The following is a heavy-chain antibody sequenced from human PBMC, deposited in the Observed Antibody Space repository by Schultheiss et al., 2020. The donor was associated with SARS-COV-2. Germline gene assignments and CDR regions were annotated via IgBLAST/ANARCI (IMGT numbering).Heavy chain of an antibody. Sequence: GGSLRLSCAASGFTFSDYYMSWVRQAPGKGLEWVAVISYDGSNKYYADSVKGRFTISRDNSKNTLYLQMNSLRAEDTAVYYCARDGISSSFDYWGQGTLVTVSS. CDR2: ISYDGSNK. V-gene: IGHV3-30*03. J-gene: IGHJ4*02. CDR1: GFTFSDYY. D-gene: IGHD6-13*01. CDR3: ARDGISSSFDY.